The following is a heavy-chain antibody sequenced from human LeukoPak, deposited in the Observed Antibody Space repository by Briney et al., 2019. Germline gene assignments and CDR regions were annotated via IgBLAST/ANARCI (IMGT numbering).Heavy chain of an antibody. V-gene: IGHV3-23*01. CDR3: VGSGNSAH. Sequence: GGSLRLSCAASGVPFSSYGMSWIRQGPVKGLEWVSSISASGDVIFLVDSVKGRFIVSRDNSQNTLSLQMNSLRVEDTAIYYCVGSGNSAHWGQGTLVTVSS. CDR2: ISASGDVI. D-gene: IGHD1-7*01. J-gene: IGHJ4*02. CDR1: GVPFSSYG.